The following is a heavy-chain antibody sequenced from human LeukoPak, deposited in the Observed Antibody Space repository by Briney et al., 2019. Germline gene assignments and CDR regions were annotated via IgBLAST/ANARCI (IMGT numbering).Heavy chain of an antibody. D-gene: IGHD5-12*01. CDR2: IKTRSDGGTT. CDR1: GYTFYNTW. CDR3: ATGGYDFSY. Sequence: GGSLRLSCTVSGYTFYNTWMNWVRRAPGKGLEWVGRIKTRSDGGTTDYAAPINGRFTISRDDSISTLFLQMNSLKTEDTAVYYCATGGYDFSYWGQGTQVTVSS. J-gene: IGHJ4*02. V-gene: IGHV3-15*07.